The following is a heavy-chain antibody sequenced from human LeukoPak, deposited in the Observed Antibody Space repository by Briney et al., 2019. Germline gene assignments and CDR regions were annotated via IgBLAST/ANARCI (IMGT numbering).Heavy chain of an antibody. D-gene: IGHD5-18*01. CDR3: ARVGGYSYGPFDY. CDR1: GFTFSSYS. CDR2: ISSSSSYI. J-gene: IGHJ4*02. Sequence: TGGSLRLSCAASGFTFSSYSMNWVRQAPGKGLEWVSSISSSSSYIYYADSVKGRFTISRDNAKNSLYLQMNSLRAEDTAVYYCARVGGYSYGPFDYWGQGTLVTVSS. V-gene: IGHV3-21*01.